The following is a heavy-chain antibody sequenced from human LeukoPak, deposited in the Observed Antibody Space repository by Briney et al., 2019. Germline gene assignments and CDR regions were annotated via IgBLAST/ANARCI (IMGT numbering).Heavy chain of an antibody. J-gene: IGHJ4*02. CDR1: GYTFTSYG. Sequence: GASVKVSCKASGYTFTSYGISWVRQAPGQGLEWMGWISAYNGNTNYAQKLQGRVTMTTDTSTSTAYMELRSLRSDDTAVYYCARGGCSGGSCYGYRNFDYWGQGTLVTVSS. V-gene: IGHV1-18*01. D-gene: IGHD2-15*01. CDR2: ISAYNGNT. CDR3: ARGGCSGGSCYGYRNFDY.